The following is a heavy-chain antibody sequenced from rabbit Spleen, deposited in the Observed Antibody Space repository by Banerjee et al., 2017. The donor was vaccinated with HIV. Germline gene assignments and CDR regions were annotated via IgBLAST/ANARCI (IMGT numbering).Heavy chain of an antibody. CDR1: GFSFSNKA. D-gene: IGHD4-1*01. V-gene: IGHV1S7*01. Sequence: QLVESGGGLVKPEGSLKLSCTASGFSFSNKAVMCWVRQAPGKGLEWIGYIDPVFGTTSYASWVNGRFTISSHNAQNTLYLQLNSLTAADTATYFCVREVAGKFSLWGPGTLVTVS. CDR2: IDPVFGTT. J-gene: IGHJ4*01. CDR3: VREVAGKFSL.